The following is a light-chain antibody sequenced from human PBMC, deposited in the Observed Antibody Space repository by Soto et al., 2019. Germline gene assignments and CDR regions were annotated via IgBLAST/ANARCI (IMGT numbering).Light chain of an antibody. CDR3: QQYKNYWT. CDR2: DAS. J-gene: IGKJ1*01. V-gene: IGKV1-5*01. CDR1: QSISSW. Sequence: DIQITQYKSSLSASAGDRVTITCRASQSISSWLAWYQHKPGKAPKLLIYDASNLDSGVPSRFSGSGSGTEFSLTISNLQPDDCATYYCQQYKNYWTFGQGTKVDVK.